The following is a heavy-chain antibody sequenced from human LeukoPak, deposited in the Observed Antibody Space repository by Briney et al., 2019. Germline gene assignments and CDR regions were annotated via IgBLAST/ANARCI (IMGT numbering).Heavy chain of an antibody. CDR1: GFSLSTSGMC. CDR3: ARDMITFGGVIHPSFDY. Sequence: SGPALVKPTQTLTLTCTFSGFSLSTSGMCVSWIRQPPGKALEWLARIGWDDDKYYSTSLKTRLTISKDTSKNQVVLTMTNMDPVDTATYYCARDMITFGGVIHPSFDYWGQGTLVTVSP. D-gene: IGHD3-16*02. V-gene: IGHV2-70*11. J-gene: IGHJ4*02. CDR2: IGWDDDK.